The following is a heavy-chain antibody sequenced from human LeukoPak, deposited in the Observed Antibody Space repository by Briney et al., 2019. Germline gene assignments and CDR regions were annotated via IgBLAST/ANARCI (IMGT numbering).Heavy chain of an antibody. CDR2: IIPIFGTA. J-gene: IGHJ4*02. Sequence: SVKVSCKASGGTFSSYAISWVRQAPGQGLEWMGGIIPIFGTANYAQKFQGRVTITTDESTSTAYMELSSLRSEDTAVYYCASAPVTTIFSIDYWGQGTLVTVSS. CDR1: GGTFSSYA. V-gene: IGHV1-69*05. CDR3: ASAPVTTIFSIDY. D-gene: IGHD3-3*01.